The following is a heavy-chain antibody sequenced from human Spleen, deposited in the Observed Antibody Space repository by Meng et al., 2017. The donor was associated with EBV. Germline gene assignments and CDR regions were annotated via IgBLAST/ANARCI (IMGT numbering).Heavy chain of an antibody. J-gene: IGHJ4*02. Sequence: QVSRVRSGAEVKKPGASVKVSCKASGYTFTSYDINWVRQATGQGLEWMGWMNPNSSNTGYAQKFQGRVTMTRNTSISTAYMELSSLRSEDTAVYNCARGARRRDGYNIDYWGQGTLVTVSS. V-gene: IGHV1-8*01. D-gene: IGHD5-24*01. CDR3: ARGARRRDGYNIDY. CDR1: GYTFTSYD. CDR2: MNPNSSNT.